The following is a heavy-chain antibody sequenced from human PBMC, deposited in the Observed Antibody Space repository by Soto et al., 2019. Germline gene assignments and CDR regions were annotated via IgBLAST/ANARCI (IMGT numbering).Heavy chain of an antibody. J-gene: IGHJ3*02. CDR1: GYTFTSYG. CDR3: ARDSAGYSSGWGDAFDI. Sequence: ASVKVSCKASGYTFTSYGISWVRQAPGQGLEWMGWISAYNGNTNYAQKLQGRVTMTTDTSTSTAYMELGSLRSDDTAVYYCARDSAGYSSGWGDAFDIWGQGTMVTVSS. CDR2: ISAYNGNT. D-gene: IGHD6-19*01. V-gene: IGHV1-18*04.